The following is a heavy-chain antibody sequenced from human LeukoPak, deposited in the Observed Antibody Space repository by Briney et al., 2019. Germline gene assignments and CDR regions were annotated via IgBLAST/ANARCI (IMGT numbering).Heavy chain of an antibody. D-gene: IGHD3-10*01. Sequence: ASVKVSCKASGYTFTSYGISWVRQAPGQGLEWMGWISAYNGNTNYAQKLQGRVTMTTDTSTSTAYMELRSLRSDDTAVYYCARGVTMVRELYWYFDLWGRGTLVTVSS. J-gene: IGHJ2*01. CDR1: GYTFTSYG. CDR2: ISAYNGNT. CDR3: ARGVTMVRELYWYFDL. V-gene: IGHV1-18*01.